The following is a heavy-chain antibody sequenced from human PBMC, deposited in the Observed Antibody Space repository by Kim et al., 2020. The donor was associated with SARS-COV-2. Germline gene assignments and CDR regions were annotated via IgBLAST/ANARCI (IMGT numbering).Heavy chain of an antibody. Sequence: ADPLKSRFPISRDNAKNYLYLQRNSRRAEDTAVYYCARAGTYSSSRTFDYWGRGTLVTISS. V-gene: IGHV3-21*01. J-gene: IGHJ4*02. D-gene: IGHD6-13*01. CDR3: ARAGTYSSSRTFDY.